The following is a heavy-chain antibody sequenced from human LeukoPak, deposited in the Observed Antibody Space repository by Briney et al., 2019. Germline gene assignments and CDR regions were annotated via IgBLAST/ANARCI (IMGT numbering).Heavy chain of an antibody. CDR3: ARGDYANNWFDP. V-gene: IGHV5-10-1*01. D-gene: IGHD3-16*01. CDR1: GDSFTSYW. J-gene: IGHJ5*02. Sequence: GESLKISCKGSGDSFTSYWISWVRQMPGKGLEWMGRIDPSDSYTNYSPSFQGHVTISADKSISTAYLQWSSLKASDTAMYYCARGDYANNWFDPWGQGTLVTVSS. CDR2: IDPSDSYT.